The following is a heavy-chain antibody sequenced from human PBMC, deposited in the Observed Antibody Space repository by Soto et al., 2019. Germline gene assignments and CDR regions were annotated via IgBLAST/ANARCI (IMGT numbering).Heavy chain of an antibody. CDR2: ISGSGGST. V-gene: IGHV3-23*01. Sequence: GGSLRLSCAASGFTFSSYAMSWVRQAPGKGLEWVSAISGSGGSTYYADSVKGRFTISRDNSKNTLYLQMNSLRAEDTAVYYYAVYSSWYGPFDYWGQGTLVTVSS. D-gene: IGHD6-13*01. CDR1: GFTFSSYA. CDR3: AVYSSWYGPFDY. J-gene: IGHJ4*02.